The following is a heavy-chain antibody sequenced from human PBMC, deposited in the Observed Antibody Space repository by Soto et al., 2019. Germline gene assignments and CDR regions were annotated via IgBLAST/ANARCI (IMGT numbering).Heavy chain of an antibody. CDR1: GYTFTSYD. CDR2: MNPNSGNT. J-gene: IGHJ4*02. D-gene: IGHD2-2*01. V-gene: IGHV1-8*01. CDR3: ARGVVPAAMMPLDY. Sequence: ASVKVSCKASGYTFTSYDINWVRQATGQGLEWMGWMNPNSGNTGCAQKFQGRVTMTRNTSISTAYMELSSLRSEDTAVYYCARGVVPAAMMPLDYWGQGTLVTVSS.